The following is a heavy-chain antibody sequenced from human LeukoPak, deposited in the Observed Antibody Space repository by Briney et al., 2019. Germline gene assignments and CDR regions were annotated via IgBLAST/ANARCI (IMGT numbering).Heavy chain of an antibody. CDR3: ARYSHSISSRIDY. CDR1: GGSISSGGYY. D-gene: IGHD2-15*01. V-gene: IGHV4-31*03. CDR2: IYYSGST. Sequence: SQTLSLTCTVSGGSISSGGYYWSWIRQHPGKGLEWIGYIYYSGSTYYNPSLKSRVTISVDTSKNQFSLKLSSVTAADTAVYYCARYSHSISSRIDYWGQGTLVTVSS. J-gene: IGHJ4*02.